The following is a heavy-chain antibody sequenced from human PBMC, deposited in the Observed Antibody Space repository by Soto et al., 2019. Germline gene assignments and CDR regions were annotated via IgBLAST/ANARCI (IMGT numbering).Heavy chain of an antibody. CDR3: ARAPGSSWDLFDY. Sequence: ASVKVSCKASGYTFTGYYMHWVRQAPGQGLEWMGWINPNSGGTNYAQKFQGWVTMTRDTSISTAYMELSRLRSDDTAVYYCARAPGSSWDLFDYWGQGTLVTVSS. CDR2: INPNSGGT. V-gene: IGHV1-2*04. J-gene: IGHJ4*02. CDR1: GYTFTGYY. D-gene: IGHD6-13*01.